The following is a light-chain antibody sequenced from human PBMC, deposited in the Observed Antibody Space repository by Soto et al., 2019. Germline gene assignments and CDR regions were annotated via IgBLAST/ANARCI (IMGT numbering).Light chain of an antibody. Sequence: DIVMTQSPLSLPVTPGEPASISCRSSQSHLFSNGYNYLDWYLQKPGQSPQLLISLGSNRAPGVPDRFSGSGSGTDFTLKISRVEAEDVGVYYCMQGVQTPFTFGPGTKVDIK. CDR1: QSHLFSNGYNY. CDR2: LGS. CDR3: MQGVQTPFT. V-gene: IGKV2-28*01. J-gene: IGKJ3*01.